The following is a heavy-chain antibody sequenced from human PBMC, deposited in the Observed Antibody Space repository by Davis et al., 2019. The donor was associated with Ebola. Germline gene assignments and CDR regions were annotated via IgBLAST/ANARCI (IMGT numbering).Heavy chain of an antibody. J-gene: IGHJ6*04. CDR2: IKQDGSEK. CDR3: ARDDRYQSRYYYYCMDV. V-gene: IGHV3-7*01. CDR1: GF. D-gene: IGHD3-16*02. Sequence: GESLKISCAASGFMSWVRQAPGKGLERVANIKQDGSEKYYVDSVKGRFTISRDNAKNSLYLQMNSLRAEDTAVYYCARDDRYQSRYYYYCMDVWGKGTTVTVSS.